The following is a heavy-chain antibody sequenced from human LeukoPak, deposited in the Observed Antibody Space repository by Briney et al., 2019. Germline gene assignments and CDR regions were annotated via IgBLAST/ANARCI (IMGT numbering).Heavy chain of an antibody. CDR1: GFTFSSYW. CDR3: ARDSSIQSLDP. J-gene: IGHJ5*02. D-gene: IGHD5-18*01. CDR2: IKQDGSEK. V-gene: IGHV3-7*04. Sequence: PGGSLRLSCAASGFTFSSYWMSWVRQAPGKGLEWVANIKQDGSEKVYADSVKGRFTISRDNAENSLYLQMNSLRAEDTAVYYCARDSSIQSLDPWGQGTLVTVSS.